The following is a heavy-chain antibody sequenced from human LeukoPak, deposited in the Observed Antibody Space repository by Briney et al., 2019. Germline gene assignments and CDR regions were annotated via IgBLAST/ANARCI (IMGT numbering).Heavy chain of an antibody. CDR2: IRGSGDNT. V-gene: IGHV3-23*01. Sequence: GGSLRLSCAASGFTFSSCAMNWVRQAPGRGLEWVSVIRGSGDNTYYADSVRGRFTISRDNSKSTLYLQMNSLRAEDTAIYYCAKNMGPEYYYGMDVWGQGTTVTVSS. D-gene: IGHD2/OR15-2a*01. J-gene: IGHJ6*02. CDR3: AKNMGPEYYYGMDV. CDR1: GFTFSSCA.